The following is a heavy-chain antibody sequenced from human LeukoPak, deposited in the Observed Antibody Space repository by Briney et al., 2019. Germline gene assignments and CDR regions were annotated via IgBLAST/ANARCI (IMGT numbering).Heavy chain of an antibody. D-gene: IGHD3-10*01. CDR2: INPNSGGT. CDR3: ARDAVIRGSGSSNWFDP. V-gene: IGHV1-2*02. CDR1: GYTFTGYY. Sequence: ASVKVSCKASGYTFTGYYMHWVRQAPGQGHEWMGWINPNSGGTSYAQKFQGRVTMTRDTSFSTAYMELSGLRSDDTAVYFCARDAVIRGSGSSNWFDPWGQGTVVTVSS. J-gene: IGHJ5*02.